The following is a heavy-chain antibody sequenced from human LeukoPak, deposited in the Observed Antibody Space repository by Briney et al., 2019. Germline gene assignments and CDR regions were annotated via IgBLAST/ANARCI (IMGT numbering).Heavy chain of an antibody. Sequence: GGSLRLSCAASGFTFSSYDMHWVRQATGKGLEWVSAIGTAGDTYYPGSVEGRFTISRENAKNSLYLQMNSLRAGDTAVYYCARSGYYYRYFDYWGQGTLVTVSS. CDR2: IGTAGDT. V-gene: IGHV3-13*01. J-gene: IGHJ4*02. D-gene: IGHD3-22*01. CDR1: GFTFSSYD. CDR3: ARSGYYYRYFDY.